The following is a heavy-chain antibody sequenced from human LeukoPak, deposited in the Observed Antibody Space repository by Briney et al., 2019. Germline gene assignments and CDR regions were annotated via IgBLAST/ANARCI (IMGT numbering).Heavy chain of an antibody. D-gene: IGHD6-13*01. CDR2: LTRDGSDT. CDR3: AGGISATGGG. J-gene: IGHJ3*01. CDR1: GFTLSSTW. Sequence: PGGSLRLSCAASGFTLSSTWMHWVRQAPGKGLVWVSRLTRDGSDTTYADSVKGRFTISRDNAKNTLYLQMNSLRVEDTAVYYCAGGISATGGGWGQGTMVTVSS. V-gene: IGHV3-74*03.